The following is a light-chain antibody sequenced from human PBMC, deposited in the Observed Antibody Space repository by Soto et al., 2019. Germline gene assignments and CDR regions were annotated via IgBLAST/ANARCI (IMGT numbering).Light chain of an antibody. V-gene: IGLV2-23*01. J-gene: IGLJ2*01. CDR2: EGS. CDR3: CSYAGSSTLV. CDR1: SSDVGSYNL. Sequence: QSALTQPASVSGSPGQSITISCTGTSSDVGSYNLVSWYRQHSGKAPKLMIYEGSKRPSGVSNRFSGSKSGNTASLTISGLQAEDEADYYCCSYAGSSTLVFGGGTKLTVL.